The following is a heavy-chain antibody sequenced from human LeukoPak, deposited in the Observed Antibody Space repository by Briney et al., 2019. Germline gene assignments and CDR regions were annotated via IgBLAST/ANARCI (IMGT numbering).Heavy chain of an antibody. CDR3: ARHNYYGSGSYGYFDY. Sequence: SETLSLTCTVSGGSISSYYWSWIRQPPGKGLEWIGYIYTSGSTNYNPSLKRRVTISVDTSKDQFSLKLSSVTAADTAVYYCARHNYYGSGSYGYFDYWGQGTLVTVSS. CDR1: GGSISSYY. J-gene: IGHJ4*02. D-gene: IGHD3-10*01. CDR2: IYTSGST. V-gene: IGHV4-4*09.